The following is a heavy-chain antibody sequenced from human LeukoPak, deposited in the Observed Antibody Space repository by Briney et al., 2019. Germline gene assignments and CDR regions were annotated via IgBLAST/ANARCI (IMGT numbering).Heavy chain of an antibody. D-gene: IGHD3-16*02. J-gene: IGHJ4*02. CDR1: GFTFSIYA. V-gene: IGHV3-23*01. CDR2: ISGSGGST. CDR3: AKVIVRAYYFDY. Sequence: PGGSLRLSCAASGFTFSIYAMSWVRQAPGKGLEWVSAISGSGGSTYYADSVKGRFTISRDNSKNTLYLQMNSLRAEDTAVYYCAKVIVRAYYFDYWGQGTLVTVSS.